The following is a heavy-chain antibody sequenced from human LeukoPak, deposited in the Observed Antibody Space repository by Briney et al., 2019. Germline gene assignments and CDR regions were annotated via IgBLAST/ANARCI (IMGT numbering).Heavy chain of an antibody. Sequence: SETLSLTCTVSGGSISSSSYYWSWIRQPPGKGLEWIGYIYYSGSTNYNPSLKSRVTISVDTSKNQFSLKLSSVTAADTAVYYCASLEWYSRRGGLFDYWGQGTLVTVSS. D-gene: IGHD3-3*01. CDR2: IYYSGST. J-gene: IGHJ4*02. V-gene: IGHV4-61*01. CDR3: ASLEWYSRRGGLFDY. CDR1: GGSISSSSYY.